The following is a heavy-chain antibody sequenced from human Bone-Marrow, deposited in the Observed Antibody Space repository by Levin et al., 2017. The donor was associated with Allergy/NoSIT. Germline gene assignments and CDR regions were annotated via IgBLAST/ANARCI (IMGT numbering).Heavy chain of an antibody. CDR1: GFTFSSYS. J-gene: IGHJ6*03. CDR3: ARDRGGIVVVPAYDYYYMDG. Sequence: HPGGSLRLSCAASGFTFSSYSMNWVRQAPGKGLEWVSYISSSSSTIYYADSVKGRFTISRDNAKNSLYLQMNSLRAEDTAVYYCARDRGGIVVVPAYDYYYMDGWGKGTTVTVSS. CDR2: ISSSSSTI. D-gene: IGHD2-2*01. V-gene: IGHV3-48*01.